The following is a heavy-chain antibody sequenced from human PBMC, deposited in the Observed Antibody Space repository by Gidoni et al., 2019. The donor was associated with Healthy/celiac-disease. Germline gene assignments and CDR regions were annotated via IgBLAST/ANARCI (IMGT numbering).Heavy chain of an antibody. V-gene: IGHV3-7*04. Sequence: EVQLVESGGGLVQPGGSLRLSCAASGFTFSSYWMSWVRPAPVKGLEWVANIKQDGSEKYYVDSVKGRFTISRDNAKNSLYLQMNSLRAEDTAVYYCARQFTWIQLWQTPFYMDGWGKGTTVTVSS. CDR3: ARQFTWIQLWQTPFYMDG. CDR1: GFTFSSYW. CDR2: IKQDGSEK. J-gene: IGHJ6*03. D-gene: IGHD5-18*01.